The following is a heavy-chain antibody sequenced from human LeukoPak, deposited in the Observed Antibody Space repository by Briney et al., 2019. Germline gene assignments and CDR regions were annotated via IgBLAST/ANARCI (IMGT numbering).Heavy chain of an antibody. CDR3: ARVPSPPTRANFFDI. V-gene: IGHV4-31*03. Sequence: SETLSLTCSVSGVFIIFVVYLDTWIRQPPGRGVGLIGFIYYGGTNYYPPSIKRRAIISVATSQHQFFLKLSSVTAAETVEYCCARVPSPPTRANFFDIWGQGTMVTVSS. J-gene: IGHJ3*02. CDR2: IYYGGTN. CDR1: GVFIIFVVYL.